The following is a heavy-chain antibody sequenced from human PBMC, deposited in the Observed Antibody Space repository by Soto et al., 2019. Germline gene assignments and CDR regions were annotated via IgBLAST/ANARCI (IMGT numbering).Heavy chain of an antibody. Sequence: GGSLRLSCATSGFTFNSYALHWVRQAPGKGLEWVALISSDGSKTFYADSVKGRFTISRDTAKNTLFLQMNSLTTEDTAVYFCAKDGEIFGLVIFAYLDFWGQGTLATVSS. CDR3: AKDGEIFGLVIFAYLDF. D-gene: IGHD3-3*01. CDR2: ISSDGSKT. J-gene: IGHJ4*02. V-gene: IGHV3-30*18. CDR1: GFTFNSYA.